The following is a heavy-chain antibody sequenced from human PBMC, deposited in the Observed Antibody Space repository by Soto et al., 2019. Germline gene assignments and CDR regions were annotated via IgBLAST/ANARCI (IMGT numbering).Heavy chain of an antibody. CDR2: IIPIFGTA. CDR1: GGTFSSYA. CDR3: ARWGNGMDV. V-gene: IGHV1-69*06. Sequence: SVKVACKASGGTFSSYAISWVRQAPGQGLEWMGGIIPIFGTANYAQKFQGRVTITADKSTSTAYMELSSRGSEDTAVYYCARWGNGMDVWGQGTTVTVSS. D-gene: IGHD3-16*01. J-gene: IGHJ6*02.